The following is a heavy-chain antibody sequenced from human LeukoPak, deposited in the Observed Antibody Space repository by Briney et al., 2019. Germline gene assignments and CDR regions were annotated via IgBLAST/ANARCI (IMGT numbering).Heavy chain of an antibody. V-gene: IGHV3-74*01. Sequence: GGSLRLSCAASGFTFSSYEMNWVRQAPGKGLVWVSRINDDGSATFYADSVKGRFTISRDNAKNTLFLQMSSLRAEDTAVYFCAREILAPGKTHDYWGQGTLVTVSS. CDR2: INDDGSAT. CDR3: AREILAPGKTHDY. J-gene: IGHJ4*02. CDR1: GFTFSSYE.